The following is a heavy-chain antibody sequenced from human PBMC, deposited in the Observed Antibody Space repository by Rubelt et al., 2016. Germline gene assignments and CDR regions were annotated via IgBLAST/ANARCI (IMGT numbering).Heavy chain of an antibody. J-gene: IGHJ6*02. V-gene: IGHV3-30*07. CDR3: ARDEEAV. Sequence: SYDGSNKYYADSVKGRFTISRDNSKNTLYLQMNSLRAEDTAVYYCARDEEAVWGQGTTVTVSS. CDR2: SYDGSNK.